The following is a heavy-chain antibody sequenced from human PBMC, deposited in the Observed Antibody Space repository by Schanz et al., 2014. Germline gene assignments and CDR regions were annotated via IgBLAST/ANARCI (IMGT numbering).Heavy chain of an antibody. Sequence: QVQLVESGGSVVQPGRSLRLSCAGSGFSFGDYGMHWVRQAPGRGLEWVAVISYHGSEKYYADSVKGRFTISRDNSKNTLYLQMNSLRTEDTAVYFCAKSYDTSGYSGFDYWGQGTLVTVSS. CDR2: ISYHGSEK. V-gene: IGHV3-30*18. CDR3: AKSYDTSGYSGFDY. J-gene: IGHJ4*02. CDR1: GFSFGDYG. D-gene: IGHD3-22*01.